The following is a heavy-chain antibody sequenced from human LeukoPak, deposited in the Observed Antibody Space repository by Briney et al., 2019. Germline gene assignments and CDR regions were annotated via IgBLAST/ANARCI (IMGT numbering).Heavy chain of an antibody. D-gene: IGHD3-3*01. CDR1: GGTFSSYA. V-gene: IGHV1-69*05. CDR3: ARMEVYHYYYMDV. Sequence: GASVKVSCKASGGTFSSYAISWVRQAPGQELEWVGGIIPIFGTANYAQKFQGGVTITTDESTSTAYMELSSLRSEDTAVYYCARMEVYHYYYMDVWGKGTTVTVSS. J-gene: IGHJ6*03. CDR2: IIPIFGTA.